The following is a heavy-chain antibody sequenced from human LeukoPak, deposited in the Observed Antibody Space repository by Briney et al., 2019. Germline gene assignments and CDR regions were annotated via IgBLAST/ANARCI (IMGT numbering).Heavy chain of an antibody. J-gene: IGHJ4*02. CDR2: ISGSGGST. V-gene: IGHV3-23*01. Sequence: GGSLRLSCAASGFTFSSYAMSWVRQAPGKGLEWVSAISGSGGSTYYADSVKGRFTISRDNSKNTLYLQMNSLRAEDTAVYYCAKSREYYYDSSGYYPFDYWGQGTLVTASS. CDR3: AKSREYYYDSSGYYPFDY. D-gene: IGHD3-22*01. CDR1: GFTFSSYA.